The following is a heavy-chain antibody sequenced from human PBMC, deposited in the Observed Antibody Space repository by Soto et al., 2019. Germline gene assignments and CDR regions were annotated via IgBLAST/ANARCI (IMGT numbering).Heavy chain of an antibody. Sequence: QVQLVQSGGGVVQPGRSLRLSCAASGFAFNEYALHWVRQAPGKGLEWVAVIARDGGSEYYGKSGKGRFTISRDKSRNMLYLQMNSLRPEDTAVYFCASGSAPDVDYWGQGTLITVSS. V-gene: IGHV3-30*14. D-gene: IGHD3-10*01. CDR1: GFAFNEYA. CDR3: ASGSAPDVDY. J-gene: IGHJ4*02. CDR2: IARDGGSE.